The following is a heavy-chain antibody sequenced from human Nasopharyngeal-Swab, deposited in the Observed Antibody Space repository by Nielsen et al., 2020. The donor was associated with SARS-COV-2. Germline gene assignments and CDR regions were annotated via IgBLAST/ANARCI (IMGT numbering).Heavy chain of an antibody. Sequence: GESLKISCAASGFSVSDNYIHWVRQAPGKGLQWVSFTFSGLTTYYSDSVKGRFIISRHNSENTLYLQMNSLRPEDTAIYCCARGRGGSDWFLDLWGRGTLVTVSS. J-gene: IGHJ2*01. V-gene: IGHV3-53*04. D-gene: IGHD3-16*01. CDR3: ARGRGGSDWFLDL. CDR1: GFSVSDNY. CDR2: TFSGLTT.